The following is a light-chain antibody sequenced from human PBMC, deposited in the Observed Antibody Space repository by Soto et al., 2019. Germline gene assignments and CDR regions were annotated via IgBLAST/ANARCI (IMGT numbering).Light chain of an antibody. CDR1: QSISSY. Sequence: DIQMTQSPSSLSASVGDRVTITCRASQSISSYLNWYQQKPGKAPKLLIYAASSLQSGVPSRFSGSGSGTDFPLTISSLQPEDFATYYCQQSYSTPPWPFGKGTKVET. V-gene: IGKV1-39*01. CDR2: AAS. CDR3: QQSYSTPPWP. J-gene: IGKJ1*01.